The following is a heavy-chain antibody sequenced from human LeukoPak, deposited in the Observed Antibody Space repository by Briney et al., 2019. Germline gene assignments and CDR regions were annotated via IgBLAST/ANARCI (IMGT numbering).Heavy chain of an antibody. J-gene: IGHJ5*02. CDR3: ATLRSKKGGSYFDP. CDR1: GYTFTSYG. Sequence: ASVKVSCKTSGYTFTSYGISWVRQAPGQGLEWMGWISAYNGNTTYAQKVQGRVTMTTDTSTSTAYMELRSLRSDDTAVYYCATLRSKKGGSYFDPWGQGTLVTVSS. CDR2: ISAYNGNT. D-gene: IGHD1-26*01. V-gene: IGHV1-18*01.